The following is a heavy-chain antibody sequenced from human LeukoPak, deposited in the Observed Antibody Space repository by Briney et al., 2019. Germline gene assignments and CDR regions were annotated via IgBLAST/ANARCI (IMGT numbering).Heavy chain of an antibody. D-gene: IGHD2-8*02. CDR1: GYTFTGYY. CDR2: INPKTGGA. J-gene: IGHJ5*02. V-gene: IGHV1-2*02. CDR3: ALDQRKSHNTGHANWFDP. Sequence: ASVRVSCKASGYTFTGYYIHWVRQAPGQGLEWMGWINPKTGGADYAETFQGRVTMTRDTSISTVYMELSRLRSDDTAVYYCALDQRKSHNTGHANWFDPWGQGTLVSVSS.